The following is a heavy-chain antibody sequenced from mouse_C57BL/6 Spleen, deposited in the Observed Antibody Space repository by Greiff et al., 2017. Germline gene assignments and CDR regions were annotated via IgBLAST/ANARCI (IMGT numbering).Heavy chain of an antibody. CDR2: INPNNGGT. D-gene: IGHD6-1*01. CDR1: GYTFTDYN. J-gene: IGHJ1*03. CDR3: ARSSLRYFDV. Sequence: EVHLVESGPELVKPGASVKIPCKASGYTFTDYNMDWVKQSHGKSLEWIGDINPNNGGTIYNQKFKGKATLTVDKSSSTAYMELRSLTSEDTAVYYCARSSLRYFDVWGTGTTVTVSS. V-gene: IGHV1-18*01.